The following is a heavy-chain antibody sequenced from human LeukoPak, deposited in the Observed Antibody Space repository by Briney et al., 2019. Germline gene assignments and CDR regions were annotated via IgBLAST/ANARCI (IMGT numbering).Heavy chain of an antibody. CDR1: GFTFSSYG. D-gene: IGHD1-26*01. CDR2: ISGSGGST. CDR3: AKVKRPSVGDVFDY. V-gene: IGHV3-23*01. Sequence: PGGSLRLSCAASGFTFSSYGMSWVRQAPGKGLEWVSAISGSGGSTYYADSVKGRFTISRDNSKNTLYLQMNSLRADDTALYYCAKVKRPSVGDVFDYWGQGTLVTVSS. J-gene: IGHJ4*02.